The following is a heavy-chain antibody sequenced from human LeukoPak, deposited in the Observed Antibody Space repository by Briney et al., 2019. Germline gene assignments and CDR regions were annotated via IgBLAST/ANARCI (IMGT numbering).Heavy chain of an antibody. D-gene: IGHD6-19*01. CDR1: GDSITSSNW. Sequence: SGTLSLTCAVSGDSITSSNWWSWVRQPPGKGLEWIGEIYHSGTTHYNPSLKSRVTMSVDRSKNHFSLKLTSVTAADTATYYCARETSLAGFASGLGFNYWGQGILVTVSS. CDR3: ARETSLAGFASGLGFNY. J-gene: IGHJ4*02. CDR2: IYHSGTT. V-gene: IGHV4-4*02.